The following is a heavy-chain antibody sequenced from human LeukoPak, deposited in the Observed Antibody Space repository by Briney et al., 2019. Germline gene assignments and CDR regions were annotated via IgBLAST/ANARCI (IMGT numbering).Heavy chain of an antibody. V-gene: IGHV3-21*01. J-gene: IGHJ4*02. D-gene: IGHD7-27*01. Sequence: GGSLRLSCAASGFTFSSYSMNWVRQAPGKGLEWVSSISSSSSYIYYADSVKGRFTISRGNAKNSLYLQMNSLRAEDTAVYYCASSPGAGDPGYWGQGTLVTVSS. CDR1: GFTFSSYS. CDR3: ASSPGAGDPGY. CDR2: ISSSSSYI.